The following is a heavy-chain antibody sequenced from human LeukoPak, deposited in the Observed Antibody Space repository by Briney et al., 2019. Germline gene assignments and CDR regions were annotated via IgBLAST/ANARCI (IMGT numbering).Heavy chain of an antibody. D-gene: IGHD3-22*01. CDR2: IIPIFGTA. J-gene: IGHJ6*03. Sequence: SVKVTCKASGGTFSSYAISWVRQAPGQGLEWMGGIIPIFGTANYAQKFQGRVTITADESTSTAYMELSSLRSEDTAVYYCARLYYYDSSGYGLDYYYYYYMDVWGKGTTVTVSS. CDR3: ARLYYYDSSGYGLDYYYYYYMDV. CDR1: GGTFSSYA. V-gene: IGHV1-69*01.